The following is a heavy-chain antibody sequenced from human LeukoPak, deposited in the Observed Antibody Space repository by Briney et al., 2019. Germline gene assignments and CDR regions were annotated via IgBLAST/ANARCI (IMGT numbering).Heavy chain of an antibody. CDR2: IIPVLNIT. D-gene: IGHD5-18*01. Sequence: EASVTVTCKTTGGTFSSSAITWVRQAPGQGLEWMGRIIPVLNITTYAQKFQGSVTITADTSTSTVYMELSSLRSEETAVYYCARDQGLTAPPPYGLDVWGQGNTVIVSS. V-gene: IGHV1-69*04. CDR3: ARDQGLTAPPPYGLDV. CDR1: GGTFSSSA. J-gene: IGHJ6*02.